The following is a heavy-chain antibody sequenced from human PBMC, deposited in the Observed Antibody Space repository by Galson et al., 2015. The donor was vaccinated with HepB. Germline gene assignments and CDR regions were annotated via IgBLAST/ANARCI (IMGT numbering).Heavy chain of an antibody. J-gene: IGHJ4*02. CDR1: GFAFSTYE. D-gene: IGHD3-16*01. CDR2: ISCSSSTI. CDR3: VRPHQGWGTTDY. Sequence: SLRLSCAVSGFAFSTYEMNWVRQAPGKGLEWISYISCSSSTIYYAASVKGRFTISRDNAKNSLYLQMNSLRAEDTAVYFCVRPHQGWGTTDYWGQGTLVTVSS. V-gene: IGHV3-48*03.